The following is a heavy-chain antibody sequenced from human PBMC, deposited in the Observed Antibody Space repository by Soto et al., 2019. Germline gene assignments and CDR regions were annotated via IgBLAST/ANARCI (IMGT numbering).Heavy chain of an antibody. V-gene: IGHV3-11*05. J-gene: IGHJ4*02. CDR2: ISSSSSYT. D-gene: IGHD3-22*01. CDR1: GFTFSDYY. CDR3: ARDRPYYDSSGYYSLDY. Sequence: QVQLVESGGGLVKPGGSLRLSCAASGFTFSDYYMSWIRQAPGKGLEWVSYISSSSSYTNYADSVKGRFTISRDNAKNXXYLQLNSLRAEDTAVYYCARDRPYYDSSGYYSLDYWGQGTLVTVSS.